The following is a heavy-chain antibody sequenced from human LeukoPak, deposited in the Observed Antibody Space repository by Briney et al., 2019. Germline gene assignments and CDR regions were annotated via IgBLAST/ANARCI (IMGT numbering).Heavy chain of an antibody. Sequence: GVSLRLSCAATGFTFKDYGMHCVRQPPGKALECVSYINWNGGGTDYADSVKGRFTISRDNAKNSLYLQMTSLRPEDTALYYCAKHLRATNTYIFFGLDVWGQGTTVTVSS. CDR2: INWNGGGT. CDR1: GFTFKDYG. D-gene: IGHD1-26*01. CDR3: AKHLRATNTYIFFGLDV. V-gene: IGHV3-9*01. J-gene: IGHJ6*02.